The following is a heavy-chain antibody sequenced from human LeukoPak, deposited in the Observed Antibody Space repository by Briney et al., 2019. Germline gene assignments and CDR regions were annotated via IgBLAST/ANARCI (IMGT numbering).Heavy chain of an antibody. CDR1: GYTFTGYY. D-gene: IGHD5-12*01. V-gene: IGHV1-2*02. CDR2: INPNSGGT. Sequence: ASVKVSCKASGYTFTGYYMLWVRQAPGQGLEWKGWINPNSGGTNYAQKFQGRVTMTRDTSISTAYMELSRLRSDDTAVYYCARVVGGYDLSYYYYMDVWGKGTTVTVSS. J-gene: IGHJ6*03. CDR3: ARVVGGYDLSYYYYMDV.